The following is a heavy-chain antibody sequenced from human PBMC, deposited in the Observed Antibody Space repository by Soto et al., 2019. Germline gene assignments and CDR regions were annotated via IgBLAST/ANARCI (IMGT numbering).Heavy chain of an antibody. V-gene: IGHV4-30-2*01. CDR3: ARPKTIGAAAGKGWFDP. D-gene: IGHD6-13*01. J-gene: IGHJ5*02. CDR2: IYHSGST. Sequence: SETLFLTCAVSGGSISSGGYSWSWSRQPPGKGLEWIGYIYHSGSTYYNPSLKSRLTISVDRSKSQFSLKLTSVTAADTAMYYCARPKTIGAAAGKGWFDPWGQGTLVTVSS. CDR1: GGSISSGGYS.